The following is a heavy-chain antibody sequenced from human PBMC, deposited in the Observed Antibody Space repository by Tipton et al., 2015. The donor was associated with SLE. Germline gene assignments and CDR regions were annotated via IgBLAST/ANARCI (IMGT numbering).Heavy chain of an antibody. Sequence: TLSLTCSVSGDSISDYYWNWIRQSPGKGLEWIGRVYSSGSTIYNPSIKSRITLSLDTSKNQFSLRVNSATAADTAVYYCARGGGSYYDYWGQGTLVTVSS. D-gene: IGHD1-26*01. J-gene: IGHJ4*02. CDR1: GDSISDYY. CDR2: VYSSGST. V-gene: IGHV4-4*07. CDR3: ARGGGSYYDY.